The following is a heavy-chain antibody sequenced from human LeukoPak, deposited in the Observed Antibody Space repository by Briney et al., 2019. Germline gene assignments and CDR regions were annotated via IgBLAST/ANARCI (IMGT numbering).Heavy chain of an antibody. V-gene: IGHV4-39*07. CDR2: IYYSGST. J-gene: IGHJ4*02. D-gene: IGHD5-18*01. Sequence: PSETLSLTCTVSGGSISSSSYYWGWIRQPPGKGLEWIGSIYYSGSTYYNPSLKSRVTISVDTSKNQFSLKLSSVTAADTAVYYCARVEANEAYSYGPTNYFDYWGQGTLVTVSS. CDR3: ARVEANEAYSYGPTNYFDY. CDR1: GGSISSSSYY.